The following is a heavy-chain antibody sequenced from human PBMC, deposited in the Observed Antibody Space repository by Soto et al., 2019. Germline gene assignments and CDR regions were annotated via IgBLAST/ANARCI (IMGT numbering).Heavy chain of an antibody. Sequence: GGSLRLSCAASGFTFSSYWMHWVRQAPGKGLVWVSRINSDGSSTSYADSVKGRFTISRDNAKNTLYLQMNSLRAEDTAVYYCARGTPVVWLGSDYYYMDVWGKGTTVTVSS. CDR1: GFTFSSYW. D-gene: IGHD6-19*01. CDR2: INSDGSST. CDR3: ARGTPVVWLGSDYYYMDV. V-gene: IGHV3-74*01. J-gene: IGHJ6*03.